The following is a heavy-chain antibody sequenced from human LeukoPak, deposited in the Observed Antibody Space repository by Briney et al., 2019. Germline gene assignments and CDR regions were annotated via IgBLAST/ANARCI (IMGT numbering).Heavy chain of an antibody. CDR2: TNHSGST. D-gene: IGHD3-16*01. J-gene: IGHJ4*02. CDR3: ARVGASSTLDY. V-gene: IGHV4-34*01. Sequence: SETLSLTCAVYGGSFSGYYWSWIRQPPGKGLEWIGETNHSGSTNYNPSLKSRVTISVDTSKNQFSLKLSSVTAADTAVYYCARVGASSTLDYWGQGTLVTVSS. CDR1: GGSFSGYY.